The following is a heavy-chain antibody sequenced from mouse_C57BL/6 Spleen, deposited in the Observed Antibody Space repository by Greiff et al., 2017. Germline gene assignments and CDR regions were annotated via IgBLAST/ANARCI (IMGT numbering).Heavy chain of an antibody. Sequence: QVQLQQSGAELVKPGASVKLSCKASGYTFTSYWMQWVKQRPGQGLEWIGEIDPSDSYTNYNQKFKGKATLTVDTSSSTADMQLSSLTSEDSAVYYCARRGTAQAPYYFDYWGQGTTLTVSS. CDR1: GYTFTSYW. D-gene: IGHD3-2*02. CDR3: ARRGTAQAPYYFDY. J-gene: IGHJ2*01. CDR2: IDPSDSYT. V-gene: IGHV1-50*01.